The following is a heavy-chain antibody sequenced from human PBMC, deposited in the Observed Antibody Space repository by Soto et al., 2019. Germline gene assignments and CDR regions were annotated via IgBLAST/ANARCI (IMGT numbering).Heavy chain of an antibody. CDR1: GGSISSSSYY. J-gene: IGHJ4*02. V-gene: IGHV4-39*01. D-gene: IGHD3-3*02. CDR3: ARQHFHVAPYYFDY. Sequence: SETLSLTCTVSGGSISSSSYYWGWIRQPPGKGLEWIGSIYYSGSTYYNPSLKSRVTISVDTSKNQFSLKLSSVTAADTAVYYCARQHFHVAPYYFDYWGQGTLVTVSS. CDR2: IYYSGST.